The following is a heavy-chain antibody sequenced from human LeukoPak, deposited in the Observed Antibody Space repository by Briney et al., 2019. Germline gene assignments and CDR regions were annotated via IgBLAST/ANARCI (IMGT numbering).Heavy chain of an antibody. V-gene: IGHV3-23*01. CDR1: GFTFSSYA. D-gene: IGHD3-10*01. J-gene: IGHJ4*02. CDR2: ISGSGGST. CDR3: ARGRGSGNIRFDY. Sequence: GGSLRLSCAASGFTFSSYAMSWVRQAPGKGLEWVSAISGSGGSTYYADSVKGRFTISRDNAKNSLYLQMNSLRAEDTAVYYCARGRGSGNIRFDYWGQGTLVTVSS.